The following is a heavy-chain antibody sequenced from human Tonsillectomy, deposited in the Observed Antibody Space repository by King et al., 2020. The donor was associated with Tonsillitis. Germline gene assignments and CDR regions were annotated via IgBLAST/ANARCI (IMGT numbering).Heavy chain of an antibody. Sequence: QLVQSGAEMKKPGASMKVSCKASGFFFTDHFMHWVRQAPGQGLEWMGWINPNSGGTKYALEFQGRVTITRETSISTAYMALSRLRYDDTAVYFCARDIPGLTTWDGAFDLWGQGTMLTVSS. CDR3: ARDIPGLTTWDGAFDL. D-gene: IGHD2-2*02. V-gene: IGHV1-2*02. J-gene: IGHJ3*01. CDR2: INPNSGGT. CDR1: GFFFTDHF.